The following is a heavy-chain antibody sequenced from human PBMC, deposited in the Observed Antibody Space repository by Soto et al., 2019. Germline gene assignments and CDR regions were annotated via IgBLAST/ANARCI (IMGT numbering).Heavy chain of an antibody. V-gene: IGHV3-21*01. D-gene: IGHD2-21*02. CDR1: GFTFSSYS. CDR2: ISSSSSYI. CDR3: ARDPPFYGFDCGGDCSHDAFDI. J-gene: IGHJ3*02. Sequence: EVQLVESGGGLVKPGGSLRLSCAASGFTFSSYSMNWVRQAPGKGLEWVSSISSSSSYIYYADSVKGRFTISRDNAKNSLYLQMNSLRAEDTAVYYCARDPPFYGFDCGGDCSHDAFDIWGQGTMVTVSS.